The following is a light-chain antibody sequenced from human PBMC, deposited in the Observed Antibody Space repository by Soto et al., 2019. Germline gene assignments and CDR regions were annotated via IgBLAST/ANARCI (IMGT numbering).Light chain of an antibody. CDR3: QQSDKLPLT. J-gene: IGKJ5*01. CDR1: QAIKNF. Sequence: DFQMTQSPSSLSASVGDRVTITCRATQAIKNFLNWYQQKPGRAPKLLISDASTLQRGVPSRFSGSGSGTHFTFVISSLQPEDVGTYYCQQSDKLPLTFGQGTRLDIK. CDR2: DAS. V-gene: IGKV1-33*01.